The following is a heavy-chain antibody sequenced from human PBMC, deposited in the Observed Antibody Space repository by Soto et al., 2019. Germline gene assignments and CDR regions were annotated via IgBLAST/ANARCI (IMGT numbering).Heavy chain of an antibody. CDR2: IRDGGEST. CDR1: GFIFGNYM. CDR3: APHVHCSGGSCIYDGLGI. D-gene: IGHD2-15*01. V-gene: IGHV3-23*01. Sequence: EVQLLESGGGLVQPGESLRLSFAFSGFIFGNYMMTWVRQAPGKGLAWVSTIRDGGESTYYADSVKGRFTISRENSKNTLYLQMYSLGVAYTAVYYCAPHVHCSGGSCIYDGLGIRGQGTMVTVSS. J-gene: IGHJ3*02.